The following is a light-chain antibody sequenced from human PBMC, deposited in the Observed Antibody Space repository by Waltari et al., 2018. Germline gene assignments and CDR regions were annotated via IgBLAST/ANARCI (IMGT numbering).Light chain of an antibody. CDR2: DVG. CDR1: SSDVGGYNY. CDR3: SSYTSSTTLLLI. Sequence: QSALTQPASVSGSPGQSITISCTGTSSDVGGYNYVSWYQKHQGKAPKLLIYDVGNRPSGVSNRFSASKSGNTASLIISGLQAEDEADYYCSSYTSSTTLLLIFGGGTKLTVL. J-gene: IGLJ2*01. V-gene: IGLV2-14*03.